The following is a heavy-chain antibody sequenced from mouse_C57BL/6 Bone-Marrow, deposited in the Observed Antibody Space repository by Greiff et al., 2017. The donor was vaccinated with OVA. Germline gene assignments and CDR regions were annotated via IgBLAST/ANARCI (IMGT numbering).Heavy chain of an antibody. Sequence: DVKLVESGGGLVKPGGSPKLSCAASGFTFSDYGMHWVRQAPEKGLEWVAYISSGSSTIYYADTVKGRFTISRDNAKNTLFLQMTSLRSEDTAMYYCARHSSFLDYWGQGTTLTVSS. V-gene: IGHV5-17*01. CDR2: ISSGSSTI. CDR1: GFTFSDYG. CDR3: ARHSSFLDY. D-gene: IGHD1-1*01. J-gene: IGHJ2*01.